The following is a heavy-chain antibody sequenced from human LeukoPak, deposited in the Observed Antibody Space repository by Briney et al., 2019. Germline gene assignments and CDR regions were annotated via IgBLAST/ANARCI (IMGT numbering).Heavy chain of an antibody. Sequence: ASVKVSCKASGYTFTSYGISWVRQAPGQGLEWVGWISAYNGNTNYAQKLQGRVTLTTDTFTSTVYMELRSLRSDDTAVYYCARAQSRTHWDGSDIWGQGTMVTLPS. D-gene: IGHD5-24*01. CDR1: GYTFTSYG. CDR3: ARAQSRTHWDGSDI. CDR2: ISAYNGNT. V-gene: IGHV1-18*01. J-gene: IGHJ3*02.